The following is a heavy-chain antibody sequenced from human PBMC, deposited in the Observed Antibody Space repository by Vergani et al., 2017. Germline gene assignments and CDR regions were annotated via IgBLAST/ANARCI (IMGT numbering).Heavy chain of an antibody. CDR1: GSPFTSYY. CDR2: INPSGGST. D-gene: IGHD3-3*01. V-gene: IGHV1-46*01. CDR3: GRDKKTICGVDLPDY. Sequence: QVQLVQSGAEVKKPGASVKVSCKASGSPFTSYYMHWVRQAPGQGLEWMGIINPSGGSTSYAQKFQGRVTMTRDTSTSTVYMELSSLRSEDTAVYYCGRDKKTICGVDLPDYWGQGTLVTVSS. J-gene: IGHJ4*02.